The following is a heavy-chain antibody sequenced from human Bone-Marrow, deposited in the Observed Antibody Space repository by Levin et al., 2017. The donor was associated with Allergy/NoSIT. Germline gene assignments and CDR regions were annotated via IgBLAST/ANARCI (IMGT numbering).Heavy chain of an antibody. CDR1: GFTLSNYH. CDR2: LRGNGVTT. D-gene: IGHD3-16*01. V-gene: IGHV3-23*01. Sequence: GESLKISCAASGFTLSNYHMIWVWQAPGKGLEWVAALRGNGVTTHYADSVKGRLTISRDNPKSTLFLQMSSMRADDTAVYFWTKIYDAHTISGYYWMDVCGKGTTVNDSS. J-gene: IGHJ6*04. CDR3: TKIYDAHTISGYYWMDV.